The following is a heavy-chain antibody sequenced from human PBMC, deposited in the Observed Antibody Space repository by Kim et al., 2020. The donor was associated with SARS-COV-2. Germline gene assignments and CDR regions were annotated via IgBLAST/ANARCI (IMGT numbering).Heavy chain of an antibody. V-gene: IGHV1-69*13. Sequence: SVKVSCKASGGTFSSYAISWVRQAPGQGLEWMGGIIPIFGTANYAQKFQGRVTITADESTSTAYMELSSLRSEDTAVYYCARDLFGMSSSPDYWGQGTLVTVSS. CDR3: ARDLFGMSSSPDY. D-gene: IGHD6-13*01. CDR2: IIPIFGTA. CDR1: GGTFSSYA. J-gene: IGHJ4*02.